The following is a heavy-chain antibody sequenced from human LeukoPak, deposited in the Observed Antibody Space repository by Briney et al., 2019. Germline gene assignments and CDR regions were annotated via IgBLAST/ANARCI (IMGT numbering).Heavy chain of an antibody. Sequence: PSETLSLSCAVYGGSFSGYYWSWIRQPPGKGLEWIGEFNRSGSTNQHPSLEGRVPISVGPFKNQFALKLSSVTAADTAVYYCARVSSGKSYYYYYYYMDVWGKGTTVTISS. CDR1: GGSFSGYY. CDR3: ARVSSGKSYYYYYYYMDV. J-gene: IGHJ6*03. V-gene: IGHV4-34*01. CDR2: FNRSGST. D-gene: IGHD3-10*01.